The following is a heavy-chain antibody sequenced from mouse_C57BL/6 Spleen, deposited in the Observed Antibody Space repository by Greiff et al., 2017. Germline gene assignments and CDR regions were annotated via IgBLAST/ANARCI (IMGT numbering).Heavy chain of an antibody. CDR1: GYTFTSYW. D-gene: IGHD2-4*01. CDR3: ARRDYDGGGAWFAY. V-gene: IGHV1-64*01. CDR2: IHPNSGST. Sequence: VQLKQPGAELVKPGASVKLSCKASGYTFTSYWMHWVKQRPGQGLEWIGMIHPNSGSTNYNEKFKSKATLTVDKSSSTAYMQLSSLTSEDSAVYYCARRDYDGGGAWFAYWGQGTLVTVSA. J-gene: IGHJ3*01.